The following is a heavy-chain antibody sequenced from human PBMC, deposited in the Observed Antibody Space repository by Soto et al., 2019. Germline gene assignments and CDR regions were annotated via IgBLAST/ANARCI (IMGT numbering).Heavy chain of an antibody. CDR2: IYYSGST. V-gene: IGHV4-61*01. J-gene: IGHJ5*02. D-gene: IGHD4-17*01. CDR1: GGSVSSGSYY. Sequence: SETLSLTCTVSGGSVSSGSYYWSWIRQPPGKGLEWIGCIYYSGSTNYNPSLKSRVTISVDTSKNQFSLKLSSVTAADTAVYYCARERNEYGLNWFDPWGQGTLVTVSS. CDR3: ARERNEYGLNWFDP.